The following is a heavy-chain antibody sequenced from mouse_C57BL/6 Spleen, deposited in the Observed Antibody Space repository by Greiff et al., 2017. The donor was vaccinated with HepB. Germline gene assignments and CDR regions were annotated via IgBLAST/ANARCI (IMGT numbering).Heavy chain of an antibody. CDR3: ARGGYGNYWTWFAY. V-gene: IGHV3-6*01. Sequence: EVKLQESGPGLVKPSQSLSLTCSVTGYSITSGYYWNWIRQFPGNKLEWMGYISYDGSNNYNPSLKNRISITRDTSKNQFFLKLNSVTTEDTATYYCARGGYGNYWTWFAYWGQGTLVTVSA. D-gene: IGHD2-1*01. J-gene: IGHJ3*01. CDR2: ISYDGSN. CDR1: GYSITSGYY.